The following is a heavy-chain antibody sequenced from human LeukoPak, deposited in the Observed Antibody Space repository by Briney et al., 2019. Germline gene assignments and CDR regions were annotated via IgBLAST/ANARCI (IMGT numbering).Heavy chain of an antibody. CDR3: ARSVQQWLADY. CDR2: IYYSGST. Sequence: SETLSLTCTVYGGSISSYYWSWIRQPPGKGLEWIGYIYYSGSTNYNPSLKSRVTVSVDTSKNQFSLKLSSVTAADTAVYYCARSVQQWLADYWGQGTLVTVSS. V-gene: IGHV4-59*01. CDR1: GGSISSYY. D-gene: IGHD6-19*01. J-gene: IGHJ4*02.